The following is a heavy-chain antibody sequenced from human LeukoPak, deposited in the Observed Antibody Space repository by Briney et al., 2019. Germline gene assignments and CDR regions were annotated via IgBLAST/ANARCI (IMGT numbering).Heavy chain of an antibody. CDR2: IRQDGSEK. D-gene: IGHD1-26*01. CDR3: ARDGIVGVPSYFDY. V-gene: IGHV3-7*01. Sequence: GGSLRLSCAASGFTFSSYWMSWVRQAPGKGLEWVANIRQDGSEKYYVDSVKGRFTISRDNAKNSLYLQMNSLRAEDTAVYYCARDGIVGVPSYFDYWGRGPWSPSPQ. CDR1: GFTFSSYW. J-gene: IGHJ4*03.